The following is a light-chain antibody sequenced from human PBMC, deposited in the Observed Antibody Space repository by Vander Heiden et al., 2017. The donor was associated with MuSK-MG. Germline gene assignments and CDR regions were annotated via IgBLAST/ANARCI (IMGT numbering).Light chain of an antibody. J-gene: IGKJ1*01. CDR1: QSITSNH. V-gene: IGKV3-20*01. Sequence: EIVLTPSPGTLSLSPGERVTLSCRASQSITSNHLAWYQQKAGQAPRLLIYGASTRATGIPDRFSGSGSATDFTLTISGLEAEDFAVYFCQQYGASPLTFGQGTKVEIK. CDR3: QQYGASPLT. CDR2: GAS.